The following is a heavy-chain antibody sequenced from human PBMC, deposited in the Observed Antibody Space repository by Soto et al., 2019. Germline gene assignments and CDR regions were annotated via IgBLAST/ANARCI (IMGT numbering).Heavy chain of an antibody. CDR1: GGSLTTYF. D-gene: IGHD1-26*01. CDR2: IFYSGTT. J-gene: IGHJ3*02. V-gene: IGHV4-59*01. Sequence: SETLSLTCNVSGGSLTTYFWSWIRQPPGKGLEWIGYIFYSGTTNYNPSLKSRVTMSIDTSRNRFALKLSSLTAADSAVYYCARGRGGTYDAFDIWGQGTMVTVSS. CDR3: ARGRGGTYDAFDI.